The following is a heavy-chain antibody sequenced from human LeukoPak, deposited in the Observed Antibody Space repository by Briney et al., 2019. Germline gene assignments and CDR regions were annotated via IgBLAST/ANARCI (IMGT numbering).Heavy chain of an antibody. Sequence: GGSLRLSCAASGFTFSSYEMHWVRQAPGKGLEWVSYISSSGSTIYYADSVQGRFTISRDNAQNSLYLQMSSLRAEVTAVYYCARNVYNFDYWGQGTLVTVSS. D-gene: IGHD3-10*02. CDR1: GFTFSSYE. CDR3: ARNVYNFDY. V-gene: IGHV3-48*03. J-gene: IGHJ4*02. CDR2: ISSSGSTI.